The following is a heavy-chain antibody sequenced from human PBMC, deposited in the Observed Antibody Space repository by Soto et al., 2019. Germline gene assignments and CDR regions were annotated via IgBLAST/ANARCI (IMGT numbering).Heavy chain of an antibody. V-gene: IGHV4-59*01. CDR2: IYYSGST. J-gene: IGHJ4*02. CDR3: ATGSPSNTIFGVVINSRTEPTYDY. CDR1: GGSISSYY. D-gene: IGHD3-3*01. Sequence: PSETLSLTCTVSGGSISSYYWSWIRQPPGKGLGWIGYIYYSGSTNYNPSHKSRVTISVDTSKNQFSLKLSSVTAADTAVYYCATGSPSNTIFGVVINSRTEPTYDYWGQGTLVTVSS.